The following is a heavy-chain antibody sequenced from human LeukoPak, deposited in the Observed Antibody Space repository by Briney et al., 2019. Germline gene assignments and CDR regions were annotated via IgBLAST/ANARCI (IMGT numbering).Heavy chain of an antibody. J-gene: IGHJ3*02. Sequence: ASVKVSCKASGYTFTGYYMHWVRQAPGQGLEWVGWINPNSGGTNYAQKFQGWVTMTRDTSISTAYMELSRLRSDDTAVYYCASSRSGYDSDYAFDIWGQGTMVTVSS. CDR2: INPNSGGT. V-gene: IGHV1-2*04. CDR1: GYTFTGYY. CDR3: ASSRSGYDSDYAFDI. D-gene: IGHD5-12*01.